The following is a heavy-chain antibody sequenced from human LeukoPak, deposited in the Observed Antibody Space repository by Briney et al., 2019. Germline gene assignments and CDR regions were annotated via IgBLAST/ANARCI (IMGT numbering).Heavy chain of an antibody. D-gene: IGHD3-10*01. CDR1: GFXFSSYG. Sequence: GSLRLSCAASGFXFSSYGMHWVRQAPGKGLEWVAVIWYDGSNKYYADSVKGRFTISRDNSKNTLYLQMNSLRAEDTAVYYCAVNLLLWFGESPVRFDPWGQGTLVTVSS. V-gene: IGHV3-33*01. CDR2: IWYDGSNK. CDR3: AVNLLLWFGESPVRFDP. J-gene: IGHJ5*02.